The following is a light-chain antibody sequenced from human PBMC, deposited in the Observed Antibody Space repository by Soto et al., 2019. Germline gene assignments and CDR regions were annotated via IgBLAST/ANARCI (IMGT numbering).Light chain of an antibody. CDR1: QSISPS. J-gene: IGKJ1*01. Sequence: DIRMTQSPSTLSAFVGDRVTITCRASQSISPSLAWYQQKPGKAPDLLISDASNLERGVPSRFSGSGSGTEFTLTISSLQPDDFATYYCQQYNSYWTFGPGTKVEIK. V-gene: IGKV1-5*01. CDR2: DAS. CDR3: QQYNSYWT.